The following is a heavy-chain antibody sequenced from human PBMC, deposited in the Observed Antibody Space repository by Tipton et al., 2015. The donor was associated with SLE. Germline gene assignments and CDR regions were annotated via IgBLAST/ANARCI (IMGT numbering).Heavy chain of an antibody. J-gene: IGHJ4*02. CDR3: AGRAPDYSSGYFGS. CDR2: VYSGGVT. D-gene: IGHD4-11*01. CDR1: GFTVNTNH. V-gene: IGHV3-66*01. Sequence: SLRLSCAASGFTVNTNHMSWVRQAPGKGLEWVSVVYSGGVTYYADSVKGRFTMSRDNSKNTVHLQMNSLRAEDTAVYYCAGRAPDYSSGYFGSWGQGTQVTVSS.